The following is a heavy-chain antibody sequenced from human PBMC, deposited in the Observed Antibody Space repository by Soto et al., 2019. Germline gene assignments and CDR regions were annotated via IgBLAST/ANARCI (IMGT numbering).Heavy chain of an antibody. D-gene: IGHD3-16*02. Sequence: QLQLQESGPGLVKPSETLSLTCTVSGVSISGTSYYWGWIRQTPAKGLEWIGTIYYSGETFHNPSPKGRVTISLDPSKDHFSLNLTSVTAADTAIYYCARHGSFWGQGALVTVSS. CDR1: GVSISGTSYY. CDR3: ARHGSF. V-gene: IGHV4-39*01. CDR2: IYYSGET. J-gene: IGHJ1*01.